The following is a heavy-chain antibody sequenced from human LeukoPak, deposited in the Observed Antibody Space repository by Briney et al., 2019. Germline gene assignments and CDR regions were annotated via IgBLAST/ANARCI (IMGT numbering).Heavy chain of an antibody. J-gene: IGHJ6*02. CDR2: INNSGST. CDR3: AMAMVGGVRGDYDGMDV. Sequence: SETLSLTCAVYGGSFSGYYWSWIRQPPRKGQEWIGEINNSGSTNYNPSLKSRVTISVDTSKNQFSLKLSSVTAADTAVYYCAMAMVGGVRGDYDGMDVWGQGTTVTVSS. CDR1: GGSFSGYY. D-gene: IGHD3-10*01. V-gene: IGHV4-34*01.